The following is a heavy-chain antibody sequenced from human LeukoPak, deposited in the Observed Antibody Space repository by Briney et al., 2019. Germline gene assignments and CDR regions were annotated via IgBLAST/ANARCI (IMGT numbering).Heavy chain of an antibody. CDR3: ARDHVDTAMVDY. D-gene: IGHD5-18*01. Sequence: SDTLSLTCTVSGASISSSYCTWIRQPAGEGLEWIGRISTGGSTTYNPSLKSRVTISVDTSKNQFSLKLSSVTAADTAVYYCARDHVDTAMVDYWGQGTLVTASS. V-gene: IGHV4-4*07. CDR1: GASISSSY. CDR2: ISTGGST. J-gene: IGHJ4*02.